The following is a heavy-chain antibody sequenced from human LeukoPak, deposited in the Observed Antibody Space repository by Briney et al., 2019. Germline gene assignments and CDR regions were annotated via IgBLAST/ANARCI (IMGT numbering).Heavy chain of an antibody. CDR2: IRYDGSNK. D-gene: IGHD6-19*01. CDR1: GFTSSSYG. Sequence: PGGSLRLSCAASGFTSSSYGMHWVRQAPGKGLEWVAFIRYDGSNKYYADSVKGRFTISRDNSKNTLYLQMNSLRAEDTAVYYCAKPAVAADVFDYWGQGTLVTVSS. V-gene: IGHV3-30*02. CDR3: AKPAVAADVFDY. J-gene: IGHJ4*02.